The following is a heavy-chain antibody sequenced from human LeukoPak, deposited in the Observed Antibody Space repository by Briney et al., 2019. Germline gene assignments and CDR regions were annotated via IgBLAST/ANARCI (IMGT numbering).Heavy chain of an antibody. CDR1: GGSFSGYY. CDR2: INHSGST. CDR3: ARQPSPPYYYGSGSPNWFDP. V-gene: IGHV4-34*01. Sequence: SETLSLTCAVYGGSFSGYYWSWIRQPPGKGLEWIGEINHSGSTNYNPSLKSRVTISVDTSKNQFSLKLSSVTAADTAVYYCARQPSPPYYYGSGSPNWFDPWGQGTLVTVSS. J-gene: IGHJ5*02. D-gene: IGHD3-10*01.